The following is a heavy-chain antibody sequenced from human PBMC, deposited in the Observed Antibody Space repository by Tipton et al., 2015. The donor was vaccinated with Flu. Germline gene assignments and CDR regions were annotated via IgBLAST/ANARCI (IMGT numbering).Heavy chain of an antibody. CDR2: ISGSGGST. CDR3: AKALHDYGDYPAPFDY. CDR1: GFTFSSYA. V-gene: IGHV3-23*01. J-gene: IGHJ4*02. Sequence: SLRLSCAASGFTFSSYAMSWVRQAPGKGLEWVSAISGSGGSTYYADSVKGRFTISRDNSKNTLYLQMNSLRAEDTAVYYCAKALHDYGDYPAPFDYWGQGTLVTVSS. D-gene: IGHD4-17*01.